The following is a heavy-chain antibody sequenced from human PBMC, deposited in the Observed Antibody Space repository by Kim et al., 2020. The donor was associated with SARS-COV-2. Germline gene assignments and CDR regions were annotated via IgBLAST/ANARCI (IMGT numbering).Heavy chain of an antibody. CDR1: GGTFSSYA. V-gene: IGHV1-69*13. Sequence: SVKVSCKASGGTFSSYAISWVRQAPGQGLEWMGGIIPIFGTANYAQKFQGRVTITADESTSTAYMELSSLRSEDTAVYYCARVEPYCGGDCYSAGDYWGQGTLVTVSS. D-gene: IGHD2-21*02. CDR2: IIPIFGTA. J-gene: IGHJ4*02. CDR3: ARVEPYCGGDCYSAGDY.